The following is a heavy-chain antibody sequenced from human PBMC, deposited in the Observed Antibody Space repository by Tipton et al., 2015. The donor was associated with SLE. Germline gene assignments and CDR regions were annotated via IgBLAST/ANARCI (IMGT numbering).Heavy chain of an antibody. CDR2: IYYSGST. Sequence: TLSLTCAVYGGSFSGYYWSWIRQHPEKGLEWIGYIYYSGSTYYNPSLKSRVTISVDTSKNQFSLKLSSVTAADTAVYYCAREGSSWSDWFDPWGQGTLVTVSA. D-gene: IGHD6-13*01. J-gene: IGHJ5*02. V-gene: IGHV4-31*11. CDR1: GGSFSGYY. CDR3: AREGSSWSDWFDP.